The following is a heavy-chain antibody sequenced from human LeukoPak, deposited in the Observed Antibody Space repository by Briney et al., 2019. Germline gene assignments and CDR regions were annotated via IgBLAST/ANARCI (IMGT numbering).Heavy chain of an antibody. CDR2: IYSGGST. D-gene: IGHD1-26*01. V-gene: IGHV3-66*02. J-gene: IGHJ6*02. Sequence: GGSLRLSCAASVFTVSSNYMSWVRQAPGKGLEWVSVIYSGGSTYYADSVKGRFTISRDNSKNTLYLQMNSLRAEDTAVYYCARDGGKYSGSYQGFYYGMDVWGQGTTVTVSS. CDR3: ARDGGKYSGSYQGFYYGMDV. CDR1: VFTVSSNY.